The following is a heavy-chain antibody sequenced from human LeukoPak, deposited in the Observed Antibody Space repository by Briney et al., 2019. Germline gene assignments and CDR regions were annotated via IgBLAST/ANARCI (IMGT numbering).Heavy chain of an antibody. CDR3: AREGDSNSVGWFDP. CDR2: INHSGST. D-gene: IGHD6-13*01. J-gene: IGHJ5*02. V-gene: IGHV4-34*01. Sequence: PSETLSLTCAVYGGSFSGYYWSWIRQPPGKGLEWIGEINHSGSTNYNPSLKSRVTISVDTSKNQFFLKLSSVTAADTAVYYCAREGDSNSVGWFDPWGQGTLVTVSS. CDR1: GGSFSGYY.